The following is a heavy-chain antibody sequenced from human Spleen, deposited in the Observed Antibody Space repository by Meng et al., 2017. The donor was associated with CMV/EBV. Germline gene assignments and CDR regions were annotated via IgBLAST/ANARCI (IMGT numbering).Heavy chain of an antibody. J-gene: IGHJ6*02. V-gene: IGHV3-23*01. CDR1: GFTFSRYA. CDR2: ISGSGGTT. CDR3: AKDKFSISNTTYGMDV. D-gene: IGHD2-2*01. Sequence: GESLKISCAATGFTFSRYAMHWVRQSPGKGLEWVSAISGSGGTTYYADFVKGRFTISRDNSRNTLYVQMNSLRAEDTAVYYCAKDKFSISNTTYGMDVWGQGTTVTVSS.